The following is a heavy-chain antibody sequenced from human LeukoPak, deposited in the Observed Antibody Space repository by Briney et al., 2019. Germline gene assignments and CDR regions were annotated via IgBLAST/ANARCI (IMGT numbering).Heavy chain of an antibody. D-gene: IGHD4-23*01. J-gene: IGHJ4*02. CDR1: GGSISSSSYY. Sequence: SETLSLTCTVSGGSISSSSYYWGWIRQPPGKGLEWIGSIYYSGSTYNNPSLKSRVTISVDTSKNQFSLKLSSVTAADTAVYYCASRAPTPTYYFDYWGQGTLVTVSS. CDR3: ASRAPTPTYYFDY. CDR2: IYYSGST. V-gene: IGHV4-39*07.